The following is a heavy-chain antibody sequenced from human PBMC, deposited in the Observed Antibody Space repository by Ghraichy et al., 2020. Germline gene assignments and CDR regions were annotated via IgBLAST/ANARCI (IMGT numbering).Heavy chain of an antibody. CDR2: ISAYNGNT. V-gene: IGHV1-18*01. Sequence: ASVKVSCKASGYTFTSYGISWVRQAPGQGLEWMGWISAYNGNTNYAQKLQGRVTMTTDTSTSTAYMELRSLRSDDTAVYYCARDSHRSGSYYNIYYYYYGMDVWGQGTTVTVSS. CDR1: GYTFTSYG. J-gene: IGHJ6*02. D-gene: IGHD3-10*01. CDR3: ARDSHRSGSYYNIYYYYYGMDV.